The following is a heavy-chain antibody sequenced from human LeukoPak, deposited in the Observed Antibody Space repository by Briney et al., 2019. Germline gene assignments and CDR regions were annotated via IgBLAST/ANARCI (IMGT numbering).Heavy chain of an antibody. D-gene: IGHD2-2*01. CDR1: GFTFSSFW. V-gene: IGHV3-7*01. CDR3: ARGSTAAANFDY. J-gene: IGHJ4*02. Sequence: GGSLRLSCAASGFTFSSFWMSWVRQAPGKGLEWMANIKQDGSAKDYVDSVKGRFTIARDNAKNSLYLQMNSLGAEDTAVYYCARGSTAAANFDYWGQGTLVTVSS. CDR2: IKQDGSAK.